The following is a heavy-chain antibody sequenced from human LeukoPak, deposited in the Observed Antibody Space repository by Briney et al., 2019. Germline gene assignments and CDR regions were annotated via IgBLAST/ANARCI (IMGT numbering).Heavy chain of an antibody. D-gene: IGHD2/OR15-2a*01. CDR2: INTNTGNP. V-gene: IGHV7-4-1*02. CDR1: GYTFTSYS. CDR3: AREILRLDY. J-gene: IGHJ4*02. Sequence: ASVKVSCKASGYTFTSYSMNWVRQAPGQGLEWMGWINTNTGNPTYAQGLTGRFVFSLDTSVSTAYLQISSLKPEDTAVYYCAREILRLDYWGQGTLVTVSS.